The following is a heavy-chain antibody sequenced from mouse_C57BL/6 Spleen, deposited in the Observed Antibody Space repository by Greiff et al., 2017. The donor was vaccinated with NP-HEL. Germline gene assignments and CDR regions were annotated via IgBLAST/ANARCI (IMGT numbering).Heavy chain of an antibody. J-gene: IGHJ3*01. D-gene: IGHD4-1*01. CDR3: ARGGKLVPFAY. V-gene: IGHV1-72*01. CDR1: GYTFTSYW. Sequence: QVQLQQPGAELVKPGASVKLSCKASGYTFTSYWMHWVKQRPGRGLEWIGRIDPKGGGTKYNEKFKSKATLTVDKPSSTAYMQLSSLTSEDSAVYYCARGGKLVPFAYWGQGTLVTVSA. CDR2: IDPKGGGT.